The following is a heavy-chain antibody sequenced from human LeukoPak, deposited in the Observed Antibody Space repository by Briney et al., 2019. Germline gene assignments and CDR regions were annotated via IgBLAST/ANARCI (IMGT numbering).Heavy chain of an antibody. Sequence: GGSLRLSCKSSGYSFTNYWIGWVRQMPGKGLEWMGIIYPGDSDTRYSPSFQGQVTISVDKSIGTAYLQWSSLKASDTAMYYCARHLVVSTRTSLHYYMDVWGKGTTVTVSS. CDR1: GYSFTNYW. CDR2: IYPGDSDT. J-gene: IGHJ6*03. V-gene: IGHV5-51*01. D-gene: IGHD2-15*01. CDR3: ARHLVVSTRTSLHYYMDV.